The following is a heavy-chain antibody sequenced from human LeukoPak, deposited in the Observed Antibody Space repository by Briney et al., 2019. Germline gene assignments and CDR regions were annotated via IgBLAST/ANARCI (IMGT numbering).Heavy chain of an antibody. D-gene: IGHD4-23*01. CDR3: ARDLGKIGGNSSPFDY. V-gene: IGHV3-7*01. CDR1: GFTFSTYW. CDR2: IKQDGSEK. J-gene: IGHJ4*02. Sequence: GGSLRLSCAASGFTFSTYWMSWVRQAPGKGLEWVANIKQDGSEKYFVGSVKGRFTISRDNAKNSLYLQMNSLRAEDTAVYYCARDLGKIGGNSSPFDYWGQGTLVTVSS.